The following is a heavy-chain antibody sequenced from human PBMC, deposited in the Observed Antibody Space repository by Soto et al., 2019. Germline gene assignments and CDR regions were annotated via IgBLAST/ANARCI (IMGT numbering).Heavy chain of an antibody. CDR2: IYYSGRT. CDR3: ARSASYLTMAWGEGAFDV. Sequence: QVQLQESGPGLVKPSETLSLTCTVSGASIKNFYWTWIRQPPGKGLEWIGYIYYSGRTLSNPSLKSRATISLDTSNNQLSLELRTVTAADTAVYYCARSASYLTMAWGEGAFDVWGQGTTVTVSS. D-gene: IGHD3-10*01. V-gene: IGHV4-59*01. J-gene: IGHJ3*01. CDR1: GASIKNFY.